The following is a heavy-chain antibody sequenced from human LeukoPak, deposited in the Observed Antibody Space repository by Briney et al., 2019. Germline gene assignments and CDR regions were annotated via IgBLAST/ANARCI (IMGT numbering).Heavy chain of an antibody. V-gene: IGHV1-69*05. D-gene: IGHD2-2*03. Sequence: GSSVKVSCKASGGTFSSYAISWVRPAPGQGHEWMGRIIPIFGTANYAQKFRGRVTITTDESTSTAYMELSSLRSEDTAVYYCASLDISNWFDPWGQGTLVTVSS. CDR3: ASLDISNWFDP. CDR1: GGTFSSYA. J-gene: IGHJ5*02. CDR2: IIPIFGTA.